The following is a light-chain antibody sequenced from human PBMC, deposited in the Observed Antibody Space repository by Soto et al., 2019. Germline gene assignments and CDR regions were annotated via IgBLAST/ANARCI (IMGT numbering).Light chain of an antibody. J-gene: IGLJ1*01. CDR1: SSNIGAGYD. CDR3: QSYDSSLGGSV. Sequence: QSVLTQPPSVSGAPGQRVTISCTGSSSNIGAGYDVHWYQHLPGTAPKFLMYGNSNRPSGVPDRFSGSKSGTSASLAITGLQAEDEADYYCQSYDSSLGGSVFGTGTKLTVL. V-gene: IGLV1-40*01. CDR2: GNS.